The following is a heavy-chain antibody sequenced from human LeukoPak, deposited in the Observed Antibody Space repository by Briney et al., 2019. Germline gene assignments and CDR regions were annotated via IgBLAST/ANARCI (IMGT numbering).Heavy chain of an antibody. V-gene: IGHV3-7*03. Sequence: GGSLRLSCAASGFTFSSYWMSWVRQAPGKGLEWVANIKQDGSDKYYVDSVKGRFTISRDNAKNSLYLQMNSLRAEDTALYYCAKVPSGCYACDFDYWGQGTLVTVSS. CDR1: GFTFSSYW. J-gene: IGHJ4*02. CDR2: IKQDGSDK. CDR3: AKVPSGCYACDFDY. D-gene: IGHD2-2*01.